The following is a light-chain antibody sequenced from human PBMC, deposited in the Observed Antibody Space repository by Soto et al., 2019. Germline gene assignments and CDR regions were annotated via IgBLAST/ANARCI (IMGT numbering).Light chain of an antibody. CDR1: SSNIGAGYD. J-gene: IGLJ2*01. CDR2: GNS. CDR3: QSYDSSLSANVG. V-gene: IGLV1-40*01. Sequence: QSVLTQPPSVSGAPGQRVTISCTGSSSNIGAGYDVHWYQQLPGTAPKLLIYGNSNRPSGVPDRFSGSKSGTSASLAITGLQDEDEADYYCQSYDSSLSANVGFCGGTKLTVL.